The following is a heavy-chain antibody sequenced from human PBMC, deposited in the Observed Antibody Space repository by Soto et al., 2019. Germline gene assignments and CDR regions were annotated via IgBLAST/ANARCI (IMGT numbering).Heavy chain of an antibody. CDR2: IKHSGST. J-gene: IGHJ5*02. CDR1: GGSFSNYD. Sequence: QVQLQQWGAGLLKPSETLSLTCAVYGGSFSNYDWSWIRQPPGKGLEWIGEIKHSGSTNYNPSLKSRLTISLDTSKNQFSLKLSSVTAADTAVYYCARGRGFDYVWATSSNWSDPWCQGTLLTVSS. CDR3: ARGRGFDYVWATSSNWSDP. V-gene: IGHV4-34*01. D-gene: IGHD3-16*01.